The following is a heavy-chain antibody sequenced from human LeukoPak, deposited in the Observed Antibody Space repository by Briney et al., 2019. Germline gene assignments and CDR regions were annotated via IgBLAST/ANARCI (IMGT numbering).Heavy chain of an antibody. J-gene: IGHJ6*03. V-gene: IGHV3-13*01. Sequence: GGSLRLSCAASGFTFSSYDMHWVRQATGKGLEWVSAIGTAGDTYYPGALKGRFTISSENANNYLYLQINSLRAGDTAVYYCARAFRPIGAVYYHYMDVWGEGTSVTISS. CDR3: ARAFRPIGAVYYHYMDV. CDR1: GFTFSSYD. CDR2: IGTAGDT. D-gene: IGHD2/OR15-2a*01.